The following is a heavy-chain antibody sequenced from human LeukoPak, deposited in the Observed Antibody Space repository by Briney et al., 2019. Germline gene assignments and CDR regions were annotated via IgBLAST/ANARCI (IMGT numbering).Heavy chain of an antibody. J-gene: IGHJ4*02. V-gene: IGHV3-23*01. CDR3: AKVTGTTNY. D-gene: IGHD1-20*01. CDR2: ISGSDDST. Sequence: GGSLRLSCAASGFTFSRHALSWVRQAPGKEPEWVSAISGSDDSTYYADSVKGRFTISRDNSKNTLYLQMNSLRVEDTAVYHCAKVTGTTNYWGQGTLVTVSS. CDR1: GFTFSRHA.